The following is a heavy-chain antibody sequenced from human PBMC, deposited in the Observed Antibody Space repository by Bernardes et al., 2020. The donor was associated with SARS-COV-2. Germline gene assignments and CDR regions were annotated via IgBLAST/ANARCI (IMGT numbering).Heavy chain of an antibody. CDR1: GFTFSSSW. CDR2: INGVGDIT. D-gene: IGHD6-13*01. V-gene: IGHV3-74*01. J-gene: IGHJ4*02. CDR3: ARDQNWGFAAAGPGLYYFDY. Sequence: VGSLCLSCAASGFTFSSSWMHWVRQVPGPGLVWVSRINGVGDITTYADSVKGRFTVSRDHAKNTLYLQMNSLRAEDTAVYYCARDQNWGFAAAGPGLYYFDYWGQGTLVTVSS.